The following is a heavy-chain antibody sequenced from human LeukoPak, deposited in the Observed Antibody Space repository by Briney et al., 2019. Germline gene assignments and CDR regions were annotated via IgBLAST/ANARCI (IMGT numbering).Heavy chain of an antibody. CDR1: GFTFSSYA. Sequence: GGSLRLSCAASGFTFSSYAMSWVRQAPGKGLEWVSAISGSGGSTYYADSVKGRFTISRDNSKNMIYLQMNSLRAEDTAVYYCAVKHTALDYWGQGTLVTVSS. CDR3: AVKHTALDY. CDR2: ISGSGGST. V-gene: IGHV3-23*01. J-gene: IGHJ4*02. D-gene: IGHD5-18*01.